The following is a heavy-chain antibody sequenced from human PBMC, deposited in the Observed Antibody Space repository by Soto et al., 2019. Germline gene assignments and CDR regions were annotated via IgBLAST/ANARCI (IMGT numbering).Heavy chain of an antibody. Sequence: ASVKVSCKASGYTFTGYYMHWVRQAPGQGLEWMGWINPNSGGTNYAQKFQGRVTMTRDTSISTAYMELSRLRSDDTAVYYCARDLVSGSTFDPWGQGTLVTVSS. CDR1: GYTFTGYY. CDR2: INPNSGGT. V-gene: IGHV1-2*02. J-gene: IGHJ5*02. D-gene: IGHD1-26*01. CDR3: ARDLVSGSTFDP.